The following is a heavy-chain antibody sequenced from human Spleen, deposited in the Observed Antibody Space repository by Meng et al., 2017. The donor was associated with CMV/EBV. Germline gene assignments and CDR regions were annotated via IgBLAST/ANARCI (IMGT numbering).Heavy chain of an antibody. CDR3: TTSSSGHTPGI. J-gene: IGHJ3*02. CDR1: GFNFRSAW. D-gene: IGHD3-22*01. V-gene: IGHV3-15*01. Sequence: GGSLRLSCSASGFNFRSAWMTWVRQAPGKGLEWVGRIKSKTDGGTTDYAAPVKGRFTISRDDSKNTLYLQMNSLKTEDTAVYYCTTSSSGHTPGIWGQGTMVTVSS. CDR2: IKSKTDGGTT.